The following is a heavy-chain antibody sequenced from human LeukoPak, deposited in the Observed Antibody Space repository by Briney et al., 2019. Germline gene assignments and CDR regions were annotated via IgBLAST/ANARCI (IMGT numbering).Heavy chain of an antibody. V-gene: IGHV3-23*01. CDR3: AKEPRKYSSSWSASGIYYFDY. Sequence: PGGSLRLSCAASGFTFSSYAMSWVRQAPGKGLEWVSSISGSGGSTYYADSVKGRFTTSRDNSKNTLYLQMNSLRAEDTAVYYCAKEPRKYSSSWSASGIYYFDYWGQGTLVTVSS. CDR2: ISGSGGST. D-gene: IGHD6-13*01. CDR1: GFTFSSYA. J-gene: IGHJ4*02.